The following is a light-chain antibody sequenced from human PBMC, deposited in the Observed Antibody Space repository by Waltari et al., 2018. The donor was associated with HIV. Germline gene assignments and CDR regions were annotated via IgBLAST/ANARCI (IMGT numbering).Light chain of an antibody. CDR3: QSYDSGLSATV. Sequence: QSVLTQPPSVSGAPGQRVAISCTGSSSNIAAGHAVHWYPVLPGTVPKLLIFSNDTRPAGVPDRFSASKSPTSASLAITGLQPEDEADYYCQSYDSGLSATVFGGGTRLTVL. CDR2: SND. V-gene: IGLV1-40*01. J-gene: IGLJ3*02. CDR1: SSNIAAGHA.